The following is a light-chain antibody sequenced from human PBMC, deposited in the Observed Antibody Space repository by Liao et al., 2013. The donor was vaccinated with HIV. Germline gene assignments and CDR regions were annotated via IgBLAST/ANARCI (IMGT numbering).Light chain of an antibody. V-gene: IGLV3-21*04. CDR2: HYN. Sequence: SYGLTQPPTVSVAPGKTARITCGGNNIGSKGVHWYQQRPGQAPILVIYHYNERPSGIPERFSGSNSGNTATLTINRVEAGDEAEYYCQVWDSSTEMRIFGGGTEADRP. J-gene: IGLJ2*01. CDR1: NIGSKG. CDR3: QVWDSSTEMRI.